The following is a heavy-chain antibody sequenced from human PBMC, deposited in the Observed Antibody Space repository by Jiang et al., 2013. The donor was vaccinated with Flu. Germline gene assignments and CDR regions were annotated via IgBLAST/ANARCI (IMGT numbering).Heavy chain of an antibody. CDR1: GYTFTSYG. D-gene: IGHD4-17*01. CDR2: ISDYNGNT. Sequence: SGAEVKKPGASVKVSCKASGYTFTSYGISWVRQAPGKGLEWMGWISDYNGNTKNAQKLQDRVTMTTDTSTSTAYMELRSLRSDDTAVYYCARVGYGDYRYFDYWGQGTLVTVSS. J-gene: IGHJ4*02. CDR3: ARVGYGDYRYFDY. V-gene: IGHV1-18*01.